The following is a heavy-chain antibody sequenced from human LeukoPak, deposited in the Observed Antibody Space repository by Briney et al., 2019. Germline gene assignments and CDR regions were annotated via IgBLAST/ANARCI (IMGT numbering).Heavy chain of an antibody. D-gene: IGHD3-22*01. CDR2: IYSGGTT. J-gene: IGHJ4*02. CDR3: ARAGKYYYDSSGYYSFVDY. V-gene: IGHV3-53*01. CDR1: GFTVSGNY. Sequence: GGSLRLSCAVSGFTVSGNYMSWVRQAPGKGLEWVSLIYSGGTTYYADSVKGRFTISRDNSKNTLYLQMNSLRAEDTAVYYCARAGKYYYDSSGYYSFVDYWGQGTLVTVSS.